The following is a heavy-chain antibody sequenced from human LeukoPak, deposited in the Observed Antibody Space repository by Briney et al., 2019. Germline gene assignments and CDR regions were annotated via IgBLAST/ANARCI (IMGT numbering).Heavy chain of an antibody. CDR2: INAYNGDT. V-gene: IGHV1-18*01. J-gene: IGHJ4*02. CDR1: GYTFHGYG. CDR3: ARTDNGGSYYHPMQDDY. D-gene: IGHD1-26*01. Sequence: ASVKVSCKASGYTFHGYGISWVRQAPGQGLEWMGWINAYNGDTKYAQKFQGRVTMTTDTSTSTAYMELRSLRSDDTAVYYCARTDNGGSYYHPMQDDYWGQGTLVTVSS.